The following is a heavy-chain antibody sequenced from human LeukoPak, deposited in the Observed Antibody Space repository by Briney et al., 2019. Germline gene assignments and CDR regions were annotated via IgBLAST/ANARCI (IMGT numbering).Heavy chain of an antibody. V-gene: IGHV3-23*01. D-gene: IGHD6-19*01. CDR2: ISDSGGST. J-gene: IGHJ4*02. CDR3: AKYLAGGWYYIDC. CDR1: RFTFSTYA. Sequence: GGSLRLSCAASRFTFSTYAMSWVRQAPGKGLEWVSAISDSGGSTYYADSVRGRFTVSRDNSKNTLYLEMNSLRAEDTAVYYCAKYLAGGWYYIDCWGQGTLVTVSS.